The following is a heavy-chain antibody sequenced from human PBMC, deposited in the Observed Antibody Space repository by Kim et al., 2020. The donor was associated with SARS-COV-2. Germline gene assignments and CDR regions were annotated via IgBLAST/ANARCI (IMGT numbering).Heavy chain of an antibody. J-gene: IGHJ4*02. CDR3: ARDARGGDGYNSLEF. CDR1: GFTFSSYC. D-gene: IGHD2-21*01. CDR2: IKEDGSEK. Sequence: GGSLRLSCAASGFTFSSYCMNWVRQAPGKGLEWVAKIKEDGSEKYHLDSVKGRFTIAKDNAKNSLYLQMNSLRAEETAVYYCARDARGGDGYNSLEFWGQGTLVTVSS. V-gene: IGHV3-7*01.